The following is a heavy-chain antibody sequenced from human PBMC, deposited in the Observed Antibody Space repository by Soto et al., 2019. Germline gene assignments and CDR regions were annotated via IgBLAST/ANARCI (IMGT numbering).Heavy chain of an antibody. V-gene: IGHV2-5*02. Sequence: SGPTLVNPTQTLTLTCTFSGFSLTTRPVGVGWIRQSPGKALEWLAFAYWDDDNRYSPSLRNRLTVTKDTSKNQVVLTMNNMDPVDTDTYHCAHRRHSGDWNGGYVDYWGQGTLVTVSS. J-gene: IGHJ4*02. D-gene: IGHD2-21*02. CDR3: AHRRHSGDWNGGYVDY. CDR1: GFSLTTRPVG. CDR2: AYWDDDN.